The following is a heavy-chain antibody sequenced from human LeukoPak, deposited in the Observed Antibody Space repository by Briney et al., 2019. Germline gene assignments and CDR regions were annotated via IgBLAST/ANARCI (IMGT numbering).Heavy chain of an antibody. D-gene: IGHD3-10*01. CDR1: GGSISSGDYY. J-gene: IGHJ6*04. CDR2: IYYSGST. V-gene: IGHV4-30-4*01. Sequence: PSETLSLTCTVSGGSISSGDYYWSWIRQPPGKGLEWIGYIYYSGSTYYNPSLKSRVTISVDTSKNQFSLKLSSVTAADTAVYYCARTMVRGVRHYYYYGMDVWGKGTTVTVSS. CDR3: ARTMVRGVRHYYYYGMDV.